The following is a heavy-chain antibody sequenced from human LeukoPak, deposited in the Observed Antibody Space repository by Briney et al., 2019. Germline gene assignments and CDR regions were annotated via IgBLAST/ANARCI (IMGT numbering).Heavy chain of an antibody. J-gene: IGHJ6*02. CDR1: GFAFSSYW. D-gene: IGHD2-2*01. CDR2: IKGDESEI. Sequence: GGSLRLSCAASGFAFSSYWMSWVRQAPGKGLEWVAAIKGDESEIYYVDSVKGRFTTSRDNAKNSLYLQMNSLRAEDTAVYYCARWYCSSTSCHYYYYGMDVWGQGTTVTVSS. CDR3: ARWYCSSTSCHYYYYGMDV. V-gene: IGHV3-7*02.